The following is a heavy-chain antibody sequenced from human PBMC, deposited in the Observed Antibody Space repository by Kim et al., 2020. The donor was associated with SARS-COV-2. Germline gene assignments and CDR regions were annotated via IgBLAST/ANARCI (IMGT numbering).Heavy chain of an antibody. V-gene: IGHV3-33*01. D-gene: IGHD2-2*01. CDR2: IWYDGSNK. J-gene: IGHJ4*02. CDR3: ARDSQLLFFFDD. CDR1: GFTFSSYG. Sequence: GGSLRLSCAASGFTFSSYGMHWVRQAPGKGLEWVAVIWYDGSNKYYADSVKGRFTISRDNSKNTLYLQMNSLRAEDTAVYYCARDSQLLFFFDDWGQGTLVTVSA.